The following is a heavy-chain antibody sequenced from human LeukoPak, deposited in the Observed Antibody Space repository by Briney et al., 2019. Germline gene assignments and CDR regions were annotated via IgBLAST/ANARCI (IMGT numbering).Heavy chain of an antibody. CDR3: ARHSGSGSLSRPFDP. D-gene: IGHD3-10*01. J-gene: IGHJ5*02. Sequence: SETLSLTCTVSGDSVTSGSFYWAWLRQPPGKGLDWIATVYYTGGTYYNPSLKSRVTISIDTSNNRLSLKLTSVVAPDTAVYYCARHSGSGSLSRPFDPWGQGTLVTVSS. CDR1: GDSVTSGSFY. V-gene: IGHV4-39*01. CDR2: VYYTGGT.